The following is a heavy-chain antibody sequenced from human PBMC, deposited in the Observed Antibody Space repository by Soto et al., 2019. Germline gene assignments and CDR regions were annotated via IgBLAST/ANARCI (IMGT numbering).Heavy chain of an antibody. CDR3: AKDRLPPWFDP. CDR1: GFTFSNYA. D-gene: IGHD6-6*01. CDR2: ISGSGGDT. J-gene: IGHJ5*02. V-gene: IGHV3-23*01. Sequence: EVQLLESGGGLVQPGGPLRLSCAASGFTFSNYAMSWVRQAPGKGLEWVSAISGSGGDTYYADSVKGRFTISRDNSKNTLYLQMNSLRAEDSAVYYCAKDRLPPWFDPWGQGTLVTVSS.